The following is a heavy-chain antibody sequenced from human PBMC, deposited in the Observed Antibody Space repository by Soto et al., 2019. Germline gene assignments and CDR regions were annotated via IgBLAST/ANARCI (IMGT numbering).Heavy chain of an antibody. J-gene: IGHJ6*02. V-gene: IGHV3-30*18. D-gene: IGHD3-9*01. CDR3: AKEHDYDILTGLTYYYYYGMDV. Sequence: PGGSLRLSCAASGFTFSSYGMHWVRQAPGKGLEWVAVISYDGSNKYYADSVKGRFTISRDNSKNTLYLQMNSLRAEDTAVYYCAKEHDYDILTGLTYYYYYGMDVWGQGTTVTVSS. CDR2: ISYDGSNK. CDR1: GFTFSSYG.